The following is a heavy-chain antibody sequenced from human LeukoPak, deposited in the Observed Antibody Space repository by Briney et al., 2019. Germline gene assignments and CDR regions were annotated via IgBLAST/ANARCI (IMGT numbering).Heavy chain of an antibody. D-gene: IGHD3-16*02. CDR3: ARQRPYDYVWESYRYDAFDI. Sequence: SETLSLTCAVYGGSFSGYYWSWIRQPPGKGLEWIGEINHSGSTNYNPSLKSRVTISVDTSKNQFSLKLSSVTAADTAVYYCARQRPYDYVWESYRYDAFDIWGQGTMVTVSS. J-gene: IGHJ3*02. V-gene: IGHV4-34*01. CDR1: GGSFSGYY. CDR2: INHSGST.